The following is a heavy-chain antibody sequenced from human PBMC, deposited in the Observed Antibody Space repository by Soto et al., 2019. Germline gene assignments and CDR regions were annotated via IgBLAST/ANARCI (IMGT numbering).Heavy chain of an antibody. CDR2: ISVRGDYR. D-gene: IGHD4-17*01. Sequence: EGQLLQSGGGLVQPGGSLRVSCAASGFTFSSSGMSWVRQAPGKGLEWVSSISVRGDYRYYADSVKGRFTISRYNSKNTLYLQMNSLTAEDTAVYYCANHGGFDFWGQGTMVAVSS. CDR1: GFTFSSSG. CDR3: ANHGGFDF. J-gene: IGHJ3*01. V-gene: IGHV3-23*01.